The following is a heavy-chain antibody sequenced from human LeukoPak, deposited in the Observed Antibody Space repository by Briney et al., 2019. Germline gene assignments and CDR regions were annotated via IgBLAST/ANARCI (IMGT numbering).Heavy chain of an antibody. CDR1: GGTFSSYA. CDR3: ASTIFGVVIIGALSY. D-gene: IGHD3-3*01. J-gene: IGHJ4*02. CDR2: IIPIFGTA. Sequence: ASVKVSCKASGGTFSSYAISWVRQAPGQGLEWMGGIIPIFGTANYAQKFQGRVTITADESTSTAYMELSSLRSEDTAVYYCASTIFGVVIIGALSYWGQGTLVIVSS. V-gene: IGHV1-69*13.